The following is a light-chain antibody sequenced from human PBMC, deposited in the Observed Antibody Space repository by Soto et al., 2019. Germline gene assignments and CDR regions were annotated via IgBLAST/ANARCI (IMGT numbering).Light chain of an antibody. CDR3: QQYDNLPPGT. V-gene: IGKV1-33*01. CDR2: DAS. J-gene: IGKJ1*01. Sequence: DIQMTQSPSSLSASVGDRVTITCQASQDISNYLNWYQQKPGKAPKLLIYDASNLETGVPSRFSGSGSGTDFTFTISSLQPEDIATYYCQQYDNLPPGTFGQGTKVEI. CDR1: QDISNY.